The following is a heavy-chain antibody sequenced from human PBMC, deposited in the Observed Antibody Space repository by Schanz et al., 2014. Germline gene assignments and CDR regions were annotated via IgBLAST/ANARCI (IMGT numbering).Heavy chain of an antibody. V-gene: IGHV3-30*04. J-gene: IGHJ3*02. CDR2: ISYDGSHK. Sequence: QMHLAESGGGVVQPGRSLRLSCAASGAASGFTFSNYAMHWVRQSPGKGLEWVAVISYDGSHKYYADSVKGRFTVSRDNSKNTLYLEMNSLRPDDTAVYYCARDRPFRSESNIYYGDAFDIWGQGTMVTVSS. D-gene: IGHD3-10*01. CDR3: ARDRPFRSESNIYYGDAFDI. CDR1: GFTFSNYA.